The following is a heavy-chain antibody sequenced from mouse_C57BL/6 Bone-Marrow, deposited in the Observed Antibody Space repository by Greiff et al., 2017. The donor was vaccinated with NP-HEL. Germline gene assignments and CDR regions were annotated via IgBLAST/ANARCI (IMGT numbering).Heavy chain of an antibody. D-gene: IGHD2-10*01. CDR1: GYTFTEYT. V-gene: IGHV1-62-2*01. J-gene: IGHJ3*01. Sequence: SGAELVKPGASVKLSCKASGYTFTEYTIHWVKQRSGQGLEWIGWFYPGSGSIKYNEKFKDKATLTADKSSSIGYMELSRLTSEDSAVYFCARHEGGLLSFAYWGQGTLVTVSA. CDR3: ARHEGGLLSFAY. CDR2: FYPGSGSI.